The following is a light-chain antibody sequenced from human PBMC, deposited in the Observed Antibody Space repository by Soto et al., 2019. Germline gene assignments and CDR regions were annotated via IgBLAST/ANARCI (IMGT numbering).Light chain of an antibody. CDR3: QQYNSYPYT. CDR1: QTISSW. J-gene: IGKJ2*01. V-gene: IGKV1-5*03. CDR2: KAS. Sequence: DIQMTQSPSTLSGSVGDRVTITCRASQTISSWLAWYQQKPGKAPKLLIYKASTLQSGVSSRFRGSGSETEFTLPVSSLQPGDFATYYCQQYNSYPYTFGQGTRLEIK.